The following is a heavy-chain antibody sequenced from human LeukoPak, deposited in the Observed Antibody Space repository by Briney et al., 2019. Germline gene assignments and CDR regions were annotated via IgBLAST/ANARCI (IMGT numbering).Heavy chain of an antibody. V-gene: IGHV3-30*04. CDR3: ARGPRKDIVVVPAALHFDY. D-gene: IGHD2-2*01. Sequence: GGSLRLSCAASGFTFSSYAMHWVRQAPGKGLEWVAVISYDGSKIYYADSVKGRFTISRDNSKNTLYLQMNSLRAEDTAVYYCARGPRKDIVVVPAALHFDYWGQGTLVTVSS. J-gene: IGHJ4*02. CDR2: ISYDGSKI. CDR1: GFTFSSYA.